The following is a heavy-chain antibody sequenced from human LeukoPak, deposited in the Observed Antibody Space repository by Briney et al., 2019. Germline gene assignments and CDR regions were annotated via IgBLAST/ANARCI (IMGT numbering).Heavy chain of an antibody. J-gene: IGHJ4*02. D-gene: IGHD4-17*01. V-gene: IGHV3-30*18. CDR1: GFTFSSYG. Sequence: GGSLRLSCAASGFTFSSYGMHWVRQAPGKGLEWVAVISYDGSNKYYADSVKGRFTISRDNSKNTLYLQMNSLRAEDTAVYYCAKVVRWDYGDPTGGFDYWGQGTLVTVSS. CDR3: AKVVRWDYGDPTGGFDY. CDR2: ISYDGSNK.